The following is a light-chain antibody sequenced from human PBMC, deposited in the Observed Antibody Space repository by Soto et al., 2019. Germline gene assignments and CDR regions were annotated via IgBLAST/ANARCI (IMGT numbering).Light chain of an antibody. CDR3: QQSYSTWT. CDR1: QTISNY. J-gene: IGKJ1*01. Sequence: DIQMKQAPFSLSGSFGVRVTITSRASQTISNYLQWYQQKSGQAPKLLVYAASILHSGVPSRFSGSGSGTDFTLTISSLQPEDFATYYCQQSYSTWTFGQGTKVDI. V-gene: IGKV1-39*01. CDR2: AAS.